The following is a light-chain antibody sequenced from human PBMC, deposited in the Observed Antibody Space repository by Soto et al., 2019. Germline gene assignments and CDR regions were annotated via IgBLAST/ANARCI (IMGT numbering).Light chain of an antibody. Sequence: EIVLTQSPGTLSFSPGERATLSCRASQSVSSSYLAWYQQKPGQAPRLLIYGASSRATGISDRFSGSGSGTDFTLTISRLEPEDFSGYYCQPYGSSPPYTFGQGTKLEIK. V-gene: IGKV3-20*01. J-gene: IGKJ2*01. CDR1: QSVSSSY. CDR3: QPYGSSPPYT. CDR2: GAS.